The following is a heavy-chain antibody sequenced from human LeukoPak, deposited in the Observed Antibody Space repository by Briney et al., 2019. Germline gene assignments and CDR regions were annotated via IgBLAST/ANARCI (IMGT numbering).Heavy chain of an antibody. Sequence: PGRSLRLSCAASGFIFSSHAMHWVSQAPGKGLEWVAVAWSDGSRVYYADSVKGRFTISRDNSRDTLLLQMNSLRAEDTAVYYCARAVRYWLDAFDIWGQGAMVTVSS. CDR2: AWSDGSRV. D-gene: IGHD1-26*01. CDR3: ARAVRYWLDAFDI. J-gene: IGHJ3*02. V-gene: IGHV3-33*01. CDR1: GFIFSSHA.